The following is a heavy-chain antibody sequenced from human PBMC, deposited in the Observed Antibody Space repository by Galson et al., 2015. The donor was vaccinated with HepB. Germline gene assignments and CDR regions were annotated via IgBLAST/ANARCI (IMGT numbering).Heavy chain of an antibody. V-gene: IGHV3-30*18. CDR3: AKEVYDAFDI. CDR1: GFTFSSYG. CDR2: ISYDGSNK. J-gene: IGHJ3*02. Sequence: SLRLSCAASGFTFSSYGMHWVRQAPGKGLEWVAVISYDGSNKYYADSVKGRFTISRDNSKNTLYLQMNSLRAEDTAVYYCAKEVYDAFDIWGQVTIVTVAS.